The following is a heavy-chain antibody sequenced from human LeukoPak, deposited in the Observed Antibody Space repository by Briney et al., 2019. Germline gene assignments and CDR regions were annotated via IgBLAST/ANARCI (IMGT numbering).Heavy chain of an antibody. CDR3: ARVSRATEDGAFDI. Sequence: ASVKVSCKASGYTFTSYYMHWVRQAPGQGLEWMGWIDPNSGGTNYAQKFQGRVTMTRDTSISTAYMELSRLRSDDTAVYYCARVSRATEDGAFDIWGQGTMVTVSS. CDR2: IDPNSGGT. CDR1: GYTFTSYY. V-gene: IGHV1-2*02. J-gene: IGHJ3*02. D-gene: IGHD5-12*01.